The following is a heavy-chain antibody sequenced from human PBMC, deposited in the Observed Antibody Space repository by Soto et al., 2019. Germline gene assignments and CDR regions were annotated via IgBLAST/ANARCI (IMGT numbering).Heavy chain of an antibody. Sequence: DANLVQSGGGMIPPGGSLRLYCAGSGFTLRDQYMTWVRQAPGKGLEWVSVVYIDGGTDYADSVKGRFTISRDNSKNTLYRQMNRRRAEDTAMYYCAREPLWSGPLPLDAFEIWGQGTMVTVSS. CDR3: AREPLWSGPLPLDAFEI. CDR1: GFTLRDQY. J-gene: IGHJ3*02. D-gene: IGHD3-3*01. V-gene: IGHV3-53*01. CDR2: VYIDGGT.